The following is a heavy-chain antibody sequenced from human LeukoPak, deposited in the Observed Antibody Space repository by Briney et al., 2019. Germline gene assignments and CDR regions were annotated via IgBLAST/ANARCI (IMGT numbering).Heavy chain of an antibody. CDR1: GYTFTCYY. J-gene: IGHJ4*02. CDR3: ARTGSFYDSSGYYYRY. D-gene: IGHD3-22*01. V-gene: IGHV1-46*01. Sequence: ASVKVSCKASGYTFTCYYMHWVRQAPGQGLEWMGIINPSGGSTSYAQKFQGRVTMTRDTSTSTVYMELSSLRSEDTAVYYCARTGSFYDSSGYYYRYWGQGTLVTVPS. CDR2: INPSGGST.